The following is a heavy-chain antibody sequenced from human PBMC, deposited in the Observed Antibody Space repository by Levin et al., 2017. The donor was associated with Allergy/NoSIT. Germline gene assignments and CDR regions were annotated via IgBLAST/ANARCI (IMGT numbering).Heavy chain of an antibody. D-gene: IGHD6-13*01. CDR3: ARDPRYSSTWFYFDY. Sequence: GESLKISCKASGYTFTSYYIHWVRQAPGQGLEWMGVINPSSGFTSYAQKFQGRVTMTRDTSTSTVYMELSSLRSEDTAVYYCARDPRYSSTWFYFDYWGQGTLVTVSS. CDR2: INPSSGFT. V-gene: IGHV1-46*03. CDR1: GYTFTSYY. J-gene: IGHJ4*02.